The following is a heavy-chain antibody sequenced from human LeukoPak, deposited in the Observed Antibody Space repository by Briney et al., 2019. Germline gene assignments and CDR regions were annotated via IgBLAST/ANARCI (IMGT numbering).Heavy chain of an antibody. Sequence: SETLSLTCTVSGVSISSGGYYWSWIRQPPGKGLEWIGYIYHSGSTYYNPSLKSRVTISVDRSKNQFSLKLSSVTAADTAVYYCARDRGRTSLDIWGQGTMVTVSS. J-gene: IGHJ3*02. D-gene: IGHD2-2*01. V-gene: IGHV4-30-2*01. CDR3: ARDRGRTSLDI. CDR2: IYHSGST. CDR1: GVSISSGGYY.